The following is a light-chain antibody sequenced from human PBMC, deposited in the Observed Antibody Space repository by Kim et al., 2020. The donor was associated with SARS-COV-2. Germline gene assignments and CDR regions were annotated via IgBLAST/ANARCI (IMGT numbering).Light chain of an antibody. V-gene: IGKV1-39*01. CDR2: TAS. J-gene: IGKJ2*03. Sequence: SAAVGDRVTITGRASQSITRFSNWYQQKPGEAPKLVIYTASSLKNGVPSRFSGSGSGTHFTLTINNLQPEDFAIYYCQQSYTNPYSFGQGTKLEI. CDR1: QSITRF. CDR3: QQSYTNPYS.